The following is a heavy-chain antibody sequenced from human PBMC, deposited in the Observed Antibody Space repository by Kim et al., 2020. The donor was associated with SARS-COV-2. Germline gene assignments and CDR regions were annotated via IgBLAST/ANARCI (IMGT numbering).Heavy chain of an antibody. CDR1: GFTFSSYA. Sequence: GGSLRLSCAASGFTFSSYAMHWVRQAPGKGLEWVAVISYDGSNKYYADSVKGRFTISRDNSKNTLYLQMNSLRAEDTAVYYCARDQGGYPASAFDIWGQGTMVTVSS. CDR2: ISYDGSNK. D-gene: IGHD1-26*01. CDR3: ARDQGGYPASAFDI. V-gene: IGHV3-30*04. J-gene: IGHJ3*02.